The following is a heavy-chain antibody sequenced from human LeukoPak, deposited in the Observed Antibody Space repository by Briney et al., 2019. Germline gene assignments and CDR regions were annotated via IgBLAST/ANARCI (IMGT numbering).Heavy chain of an antibody. CDR3: AKGGFWGSSTLDT. V-gene: IGHV3-23*01. CDR1: GFTFSAFA. D-gene: IGHD3-16*01. J-gene: IGHJ5*02. Sequence: GGSQRLSCVGSGFTFSAFAMIWVRQAPGKGLEWVSSISGSGGSTYYADSVKGRFTISRDNSKNTLYLQMNSLRAEDTAVYYCAKGGFWGSSTLDTWGKGTWSPSPQ. CDR2: ISGSGGST.